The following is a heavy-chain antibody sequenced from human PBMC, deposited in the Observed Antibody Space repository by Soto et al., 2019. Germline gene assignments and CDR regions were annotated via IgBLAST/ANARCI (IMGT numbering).Heavy chain of an antibody. CDR3: ARDRGLGYCSGGSCYPNDY. J-gene: IGHJ4*02. V-gene: IGHV1-18*01. CDR1: GYTFTSYG. D-gene: IGHD2-15*01. CDR2: ISAYNGNT. Sequence: ASVKVSCKASGYTFTSYGISWVRQAPGQGLEWMGWISAYNGNTNYAQKLQGRVTMTTDTPTSTAYMELRSLRSDDTAVYYCARDRGLGYCSGGSCYPNDYWGQGTLVTVSS.